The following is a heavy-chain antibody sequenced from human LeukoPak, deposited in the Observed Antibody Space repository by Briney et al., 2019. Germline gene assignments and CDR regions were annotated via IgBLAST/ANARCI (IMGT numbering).Heavy chain of an antibody. CDR2: INQGGSDK. CDR3: TRDRSRAEDD. CDR1: GFTFSGHG. J-gene: IGHJ4*02. Sequence: GGSLRLSCAASGFTFSGHGMSWVRQAPGKGLEWLANINQGGSDKYYVDSVKGRFTISRDNANNLLYLQMNSLRGEDTDVYYCTRDRSRAEDDWGQGTLVTVSS. D-gene: IGHD1-14*01. V-gene: IGHV3-7*01.